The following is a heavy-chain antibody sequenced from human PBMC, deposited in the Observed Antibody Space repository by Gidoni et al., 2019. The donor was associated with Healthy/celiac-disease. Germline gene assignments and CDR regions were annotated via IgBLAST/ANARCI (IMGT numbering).Heavy chain of an antibody. V-gene: IGHV3-20*04. CDR3: ARGLGSSRGLGYYYYGMDV. CDR2: IKWNGGST. CDR1: GCAFVHYG. Sequence: EVQLVESGGGVVRTAGSLSLSGAASGCAFVHYGTRCVRQAPGKGLEWVSGIKWNGGSTGYADSVKGRFTISRDNAKNSLYLQMNSLRAEDTALYYCARGLGSSRGLGYYYYGMDVWGQGTTVTVSS. D-gene: IGHD6-13*01. J-gene: IGHJ6*02.